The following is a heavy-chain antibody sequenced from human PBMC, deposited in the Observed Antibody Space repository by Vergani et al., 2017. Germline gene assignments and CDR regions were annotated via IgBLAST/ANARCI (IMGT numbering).Heavy chain of an antibody. Sequence: QVQLQESGPGLVKPSETLSLTCTVSGGSISSYYWSWIRQPPGKGLEWIGYIYYSGSTNYNPSLKSRVTISVDTSKNQFSLKLSSVTAADTAVYYCARGQSYDFWSGYYSGDNYYGMDVWGQGTTVTVSS. D-gene: IGHD3-3*01. CDR2: IYYSGST. V-gene: IGHV4-59*01. J-gene: IGHJ6*02. CDR3: ARGQSYDFWSGYYSGDNYYGMDV. CDR1: GGSISSYY.